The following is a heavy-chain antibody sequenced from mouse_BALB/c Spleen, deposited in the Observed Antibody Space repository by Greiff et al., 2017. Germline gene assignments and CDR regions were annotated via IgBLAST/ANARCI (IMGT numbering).Heavy chain of an antibody. J-gene: IGHJ4*01. Sequence: QVHVKQSGAELVKPGASVKLSCRASGYTFTSYYMYWVKQRPGQGLEWIGEINPSNGGTNFNEKFKSKATLTVDKSSSTAYMQLSSLTSEDSAVYYCTIYRYDGAMDYWGQGTSVTVSS. CDR3: TIYRYDGAMDY. V-gene: IGHV1S81*02. CDR2: INPSNGGT. D-gene: IGHD2-14*01. CDR1: GYTFTSYY.